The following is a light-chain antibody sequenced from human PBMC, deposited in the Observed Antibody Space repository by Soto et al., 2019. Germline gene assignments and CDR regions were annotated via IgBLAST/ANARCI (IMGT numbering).Light chain of an antibody. CDR2: DVT. J-gene: IGLJ3*02. V-gene: IGLV2-14*01. Sequence: QSVLTQPASVSGSPGQSITISCTGTSSDVGGYNYVSWYQQHPGKAPKLMIYDVTNRPSGVFNRFSGSKSGNTASLTISGLQAEDEADYYCSSYTSSSTPLVFGGGTKLTVL. CDR3: SSYTSSSTPLV. CDR1: SSDVGGYNY.